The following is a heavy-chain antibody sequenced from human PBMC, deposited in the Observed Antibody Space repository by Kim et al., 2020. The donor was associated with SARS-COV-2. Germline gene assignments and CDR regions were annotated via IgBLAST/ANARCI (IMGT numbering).Heavy chain of an antibody. J-gene: IGHJ4*02. CDR2: IKEDGTET. Sequence: GGSLRLSCAASGFTFSGFWVSWVRQAPGKGLEWVANIKEDGTETYYLDSVEGRFTISRDNAKNSLYLQMNSLRAEDTAVYYCTRERVTEKSHFDYWGQGTLVTVSS. CDR1: GFTFSGFW. V-gene: IGHV3-7*01. CDR3: TRERVTEKSHFDY. D-gene: IGHD2-21*02.